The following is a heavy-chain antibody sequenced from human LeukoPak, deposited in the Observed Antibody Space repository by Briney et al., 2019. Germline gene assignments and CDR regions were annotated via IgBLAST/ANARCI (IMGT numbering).Heavy chain of an antibody. CDR1: GFTFSSYA. V-gene: IGHV3-30-3*01. D-gene: IGHD6-13*01. CDR2: ISYDGSNK. CDR3: ARDFYSSSWYSAY. Sequence: GRSLRLSCAASGFTFSSYAMHWVRQAPGKGLEWVAVISYDGSNKYYADSVKGRFTISRDNSKNTLYLQMNSLRAEDTAVYYCARDFYSSSWYSAYWGQGTLVTVSS. J-gene: IGHJ4*02.